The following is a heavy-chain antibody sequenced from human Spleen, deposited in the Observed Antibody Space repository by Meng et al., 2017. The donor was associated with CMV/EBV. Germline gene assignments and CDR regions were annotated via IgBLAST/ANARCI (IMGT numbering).Heavy chain of an antibody. CDR2: INHSGDT. CDR3: ARGRITMVRGLIVSGRNWFDP. V-gene: IGHV4-34*01. D-gene: IGHD3-10*01. J-gene: IGHJ5*02. Sequence: GSYWSWNRQPPGKGLEWIGEINHSGDTKYNPSLKSRVTISVDTSKNQFSLKLKSVTAADTAVYYCARGRITMVRGLIVSGRNWFDPWGQGTLVTVSS. CDR1: GSY.